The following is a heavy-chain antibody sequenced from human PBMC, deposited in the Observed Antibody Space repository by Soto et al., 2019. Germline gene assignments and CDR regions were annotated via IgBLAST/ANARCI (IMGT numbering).Heavy chain of an antibody. CDR1: GFTFNTYG. Sequence: QVQLVESGGAVVQPGKSLRLSCAASGFTFNTYGMYWVRQDPVKGLEWVAAISYDGSNKYHADSVKGRFTISRDNSKNTLYLQMNSLRVEDTAVYYCAKDIVRYTYGACDYWGQGALVTVSS. CDR3: AKDIVRYTYGACDY. J-gene: IGHJ4*02. V-gene: IGHV3-30*18. CDR2: ISYDGSNK. D-gene: IGHD5-18*01.